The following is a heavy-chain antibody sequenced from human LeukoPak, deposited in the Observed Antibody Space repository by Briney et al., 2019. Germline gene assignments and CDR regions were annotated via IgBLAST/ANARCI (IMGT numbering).Heavy chain of an antibody. Sequence: SETLSLTCAVYGGSFSGYYWSWIRQPPGKGLEWIGEINHSGSTNYNPSLKSRVTISVDTSKNQFSLKLSSVTAADTAVYYCASGAVTTYYFQHWGQGTLVTVSS. CDR1: GGSFSGYY. D-gene: IGHD4-17*01. CDR3: ASGAVTTYYFQH. V-gene: IGHV4-34*01. CDR2: INHSGST. J-gene: IGHJ1*01.